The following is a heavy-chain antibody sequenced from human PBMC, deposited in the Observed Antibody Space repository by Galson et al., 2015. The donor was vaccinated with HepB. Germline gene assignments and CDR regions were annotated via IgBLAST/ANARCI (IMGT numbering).Heavy chain of an antibody. D-gene: IGHD3-10*01. J-gene: IGHJ5*02. Sequence: SETLSLTCTVSGGSISSSSYYWGWIRQPPGKGLEWIGEINHSGSTNYNPSLKNRVTISVDTSKNQFSLKLSSVTAADTAVYYCARGSVLLWFGEGLRNWFDPWGQGTLVTVSS. CDR3: ARGSVLLWFGEGLRNWFDP. CDR2: INHSGST. V-gene: IGHV4-39*07. CDR1: GGSISSSSYY.